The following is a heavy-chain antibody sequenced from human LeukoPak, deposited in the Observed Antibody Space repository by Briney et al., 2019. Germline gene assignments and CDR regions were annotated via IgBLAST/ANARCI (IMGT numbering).Heavy chain of an antibody. CDR1: GFTFSSYS. V-gene: IGHV3-21*01. J-gene: IGHJ4*02. CDR3: ARDHSSGRPFDY. D-gene: IGHD6-19*01. Sequence: PGGSLRLSRAASGFTFSSYSMNWVRQAPGKGLEWVSSISSSSSYIYYADSVKGRFTISRDNAKNSLYLQMNSLRAEDTAVYYCARDHSSGRPFDYWGQGTLVTVSS. CDR2: ISSSSSYI.